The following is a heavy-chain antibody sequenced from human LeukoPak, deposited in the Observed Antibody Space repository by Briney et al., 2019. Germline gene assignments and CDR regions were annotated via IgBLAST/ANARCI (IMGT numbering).Heavy chain of an antibody. CDR3: ARGEGILDP. Sequence: ASVKVSCKASGYTFSSHGLSWVRQAPGQRLEWMGWISGHNGNTNYAQKLQGRVTMTTDTSTSTAYMELRSLRSDDSAVYYCARGEGILDPWGQGTLVTVSS. V-gene: IGHV1-18*01. CDR2: ISGHNGNT. D-gene: IGHD6-13*01. CDR1: GYTFSSHG. J-gene: IGHJ5*02.